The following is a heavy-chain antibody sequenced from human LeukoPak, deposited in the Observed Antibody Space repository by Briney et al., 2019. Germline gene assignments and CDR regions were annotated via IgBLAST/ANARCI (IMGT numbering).Heavy chain of an antibody. J-gene: IGHJ6*02. V-gene: IGHV4-34*01. Sequence: SETLSLTCAVYGGSFSGYYWSWIRQPPGKGLEWIGEINHSGSTNYNPSLKSRVTISVDTSKNQFSLKLSSVTAADTAVYYCARGFRGGSGSYYNARRIYYYGMDVWGQGTTVTVSS. D-gene: IGHD3-10*01. CDR3: ARGFRGGSGSYYNARRIYYYGMDV. CDR2: INHSGST. CDR1: GGSFSGYY.